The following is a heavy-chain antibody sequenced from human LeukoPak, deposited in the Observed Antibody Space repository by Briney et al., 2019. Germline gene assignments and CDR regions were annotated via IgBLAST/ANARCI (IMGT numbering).Heavy chain of an antibody. Sequence: PSETLSLTCTVSGGSISSSSYYWGWIRQPPGKGLEWIGSIYYSGSTYYNPSLKSRVTISVDTSKNQFSLKLSSVTAADTAVYSCARERRYYDSSGPHRGYYYMDVWGKGTTVTVSS. D-gene: IGHD3-22*01. CDR1: GGSISSSSYY. J-gene: IGHJ6*03. CDR2: IYYSGST. V-gene: IGHV4-39*07. CDR3: ARERRYYDSSGPHRGYYYMDV.